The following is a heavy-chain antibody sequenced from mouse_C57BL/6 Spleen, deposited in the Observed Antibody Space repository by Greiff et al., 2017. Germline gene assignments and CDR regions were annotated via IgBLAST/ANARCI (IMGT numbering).Heavy chain of an antibody. V-gene: IGHV5-9*01. J-gene: IGHJ4*01. CDR1: GFTFSSYT. CDR2: ISGGGGNT. CDR3: ARHKDYAMDY. Sequence: EVKLMESGGGLVKPGASLKLSCAASGFTFSSYTMSWVRQTPEKRLEWVANISGGGGNTYYPDSVKGRFTISRDNAKNTLYLQMSSLRSEDTALYYCARHKDYAMDYWGQRTSVTVSS.